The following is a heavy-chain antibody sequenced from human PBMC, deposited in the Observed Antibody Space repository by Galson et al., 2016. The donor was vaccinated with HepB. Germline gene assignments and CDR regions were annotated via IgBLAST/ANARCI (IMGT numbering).Heavy chain of an antibody. Sequence: ETLSLTCSVSGDSISSSHWWTWVRQAPGKGLEWIGEVYHSGTTNYKPSLEGQVTISVDKSKNQFSLKLLSMTAADTAIYYCAREGFGTLVPTFYFDTWGQGLLVTVSS. V-gene: IGHV4/OR15-8*01. CDR3: AREGFGTLVPTFYFDT. CDR1: GDSISSSHW. J-gene: IGHJ4*02. CDR2: VYHSGTT. D-gene: IGHD1-26*01.